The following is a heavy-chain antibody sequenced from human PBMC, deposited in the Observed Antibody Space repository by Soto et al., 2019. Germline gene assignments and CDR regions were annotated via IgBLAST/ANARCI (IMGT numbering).Heavy chain of an antibody. Sequence: GGSLRLSCAASGFTFSSYSMSWVRQAPGKGLEWVGFIRSKAYGGTTEYAASVKGRFTISRDDSKSIAYLQMNSLKTEDTAVYYCTRVGPWAWGQGTLVTVSS. CDR2: IRSKAYGGTT. D-gene: IGHD7-27*01. CDR1: GFTFSSYS. V-gene: IGHV3-49*04. J-gene: IGHJ5*02. CDR3: TRVGPWA.